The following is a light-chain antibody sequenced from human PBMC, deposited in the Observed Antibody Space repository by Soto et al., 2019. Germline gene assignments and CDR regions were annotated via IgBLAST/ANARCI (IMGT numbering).Light chain of an antibody. Sequence: EIVWTQSPGTLSLSPGERATLSCRASQSVSSSYFAWYQQKPGQAPRLLIYGASSRATGIPDRFSGSGSGTDFTLTISRLEPEDFAVYYCQPYGSSPNTFGQGTKLEIK. CDR1: QSVSSSY. CDR2: GAS. J-gene: IGKJ2*01. CDR3: QPYGSSPNT. V-gene: IGKV3-20*01.